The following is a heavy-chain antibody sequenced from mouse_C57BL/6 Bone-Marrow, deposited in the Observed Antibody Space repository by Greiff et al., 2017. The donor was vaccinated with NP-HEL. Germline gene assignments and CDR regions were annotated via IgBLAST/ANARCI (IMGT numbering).Heavy chain of an antibody. J-gene: IGHJ4*01. Sequence: DVQLVESGGGLVKPGGSLKLSCAASGFTFSSYAMSWVRQTPEKRLEWVATISDGGSYTYYPDNVKGRFTISRDNAKNNLYLQMSHLKTDDTAMYYCAREPGSSYVYYYAMDYWGQGTSVTVSS. CDR1: GFTFSSYA. V-gene: IGHV5-4*01. D-gene: IGHD1-1*01. CDR2: ISDGGSYT. CDR3: AREPGSSYVYYYAMDY.